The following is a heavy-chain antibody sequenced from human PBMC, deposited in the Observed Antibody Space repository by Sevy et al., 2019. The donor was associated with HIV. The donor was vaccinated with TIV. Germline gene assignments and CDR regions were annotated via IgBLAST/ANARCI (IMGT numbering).Heavy chain of an antibody. J-gene: IGHJ6*02. Sequence: GGSLRLSCAASGFTFSNAWMSWVRQAPGKGLEWVGRIKSKTDGGTTDYAAPVKGRFTISRDDSKNTLYLQMNSLKTEDTAVYYCTTDRRYCGGDCYSLYYYYGMDVWGQRTTVTDSS. D-gene: IGHD2-21*01. CDR2: IKSKTDGGTT. CDR3: TTDRRYCGGDCYSLYYYYGMDV. CDR1: GFTFSNAW. V-gene: IGHV3-15*01.